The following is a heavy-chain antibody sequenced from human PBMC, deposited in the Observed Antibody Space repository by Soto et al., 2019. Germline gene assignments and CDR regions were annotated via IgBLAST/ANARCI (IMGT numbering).Heavy chain of an antibody. J-gene: IGHJ4*02. V-gene: IGHV4-39*01. CDR2: MYSSGST. D-gene: IGHD6-13*01. CDR1: GGSISSGSFY. Sequence: QLQLQESGPGLVKPSETLSLTCTVSGGSISSGSFYWGWIRQPPGKGLEWIGSMYSSGSTYYNPSLKGRATISVDTSKNQFSLELISVTAADTAIYYCARRDRIATAGLLGYFDFWGQGTLVTVSS. CDR3: ARRDRIATAGLLGYFDF.